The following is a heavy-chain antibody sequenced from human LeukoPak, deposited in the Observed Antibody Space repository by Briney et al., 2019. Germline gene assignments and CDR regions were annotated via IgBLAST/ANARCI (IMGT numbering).Heavy chain of an antibody. Sequence: AGGSLRLSCAASGFTFDDYAMHWVRQAPGKGLEWVSLISWDGGSTYYADSVKGRFTISRDNSKNSLYLQMNSLRAEDTALYYCAKGIAAADGDWNDSNFDYWGQGTLVTVSS. D-gene: IGHD6-13*01. J-gene: IGHJ4*02. CDR1: GFTFDDYA. CDR3: AKGIAAADGDWNDSNFDY. CDR2: ISWDGGST. V-gene: IGHV3-43D*03.